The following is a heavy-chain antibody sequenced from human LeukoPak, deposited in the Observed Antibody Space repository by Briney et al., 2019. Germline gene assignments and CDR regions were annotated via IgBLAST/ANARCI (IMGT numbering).Heavy chain of an antibody. V-gene: IGHV3-48*03. D-gene: IGHD2-2*01. CDR3: ARVGCSSTSCYVESGVHDAFDI. Sequence: PGGSLRLSCAAYGFTFSSYDMTWVRQAPGKGLEWISYITSSGNTIYYADSVKGRFTISRDNAKSSLYLQMNSLRAEDTAVYYCARVGCSSTSCYVESGVHDAFDIWGQGTMVSVSS. CDR1: GFTFSSYD. J-gene: IGHJ3*02. CDR2: ITSSGNTI.